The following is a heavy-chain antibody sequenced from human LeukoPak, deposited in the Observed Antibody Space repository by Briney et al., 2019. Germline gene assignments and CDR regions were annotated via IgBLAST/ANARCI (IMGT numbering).Heavy chain of an antibody. CDR1: GFTFSDYY. CDR3: TRGGLGYCTSIDGYAYNWFDS. Sequence: GGSLRLSCAASGFTFSDYYMTWIRQAPGKGLEWVSYISSSGGVTDYADSVKGRFTISRDNAKNSLYLQMNSLRVEDTAVYYCTRGGLGYCTSIDGYAYNWFDSWGQGTLVTVSS. D-gene: IGHD2-2*01. V-gene: IGHV3-11*01. CDR2: ISSSGGVT. J-gene: IGHJ5*01.